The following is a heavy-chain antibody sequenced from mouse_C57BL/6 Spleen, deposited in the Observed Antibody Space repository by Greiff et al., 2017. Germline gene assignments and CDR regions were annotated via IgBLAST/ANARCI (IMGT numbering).Heavy chain of an antibody. D-gene: IGHD2-1*01. Sequence: EVQVVESGGGLVKPGGSLKLSCAASGFTFSDYGMHWVRQAPEKGLEWVAYISSGSSTIYYADTVKGRFTISRDNAKNTLFLQMTSLRSEDTAMYYCARPIYYALMDYWGQGTSVTVSS. CDR3: ARPIYYALMDY. CDR2: ISSGSSTI. CDR1: GFTFSDYG. J-gene: IGHJ4*01. V-gene: IGHV5-17*01.